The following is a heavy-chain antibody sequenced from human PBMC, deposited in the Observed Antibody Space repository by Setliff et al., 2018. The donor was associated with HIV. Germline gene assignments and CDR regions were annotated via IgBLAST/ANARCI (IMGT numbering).Heavy chain of an antibody. J-gene: IGHJ3*02. D-gene: IGHD5-18*01. Sequence: PGESLKISCAASGFTFSSYSMNWVRQAPGKGLEWVSSISSSSSYIYYADSVKGRFTISRDNAKNSLYLQINSLKTEDTAVYYCTRDKGYAFDIWGQGTMVTVSS. CDR2: ISSSSSYI. CDR3: TRDKGYAFDI. CDR1: GFTFSSYS. V-gene: IGHV3-21*03.